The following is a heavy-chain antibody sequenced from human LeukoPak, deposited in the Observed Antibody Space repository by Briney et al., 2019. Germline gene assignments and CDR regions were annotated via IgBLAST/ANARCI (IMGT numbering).Heavy chain of an antibody. CDR1: GFTFSSYG. CDR3: AKTYDDSFFDY. Sequence: QPGGSLRLSCAASGFTFSSYGMHWVRQAPGKGLEWVAVISYDGSNKYYADSVKGRFTISRDNSKNTLYLQMNSLRAEDTAVYYCAKTYDDSFFDYWGQGTLVTVSS. J-gene: IGHJ4*02. D-gene: IGHD4-17*01. V-gene: IGHV3-30*18. CDR2: ISYDGSNK.